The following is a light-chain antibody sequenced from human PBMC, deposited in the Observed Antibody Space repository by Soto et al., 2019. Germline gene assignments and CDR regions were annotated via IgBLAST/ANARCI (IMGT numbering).Light chain of an antibody. J-gene: IGKJ5*01. V-gene: IGKV3-15*01. CDR2: GAS. Sequence: ERVMTQSPATLSVSPGERATLSCRASQSVSSNLAWYQRKPGQAPRLFIYGASTRATAIPPRFSGSGSGTEFTLTISSLQSEDFAAYYCQQYDNWPITFGQGTRLEIK. CDR3: QQYDNWPIT. CDR1: QSVSSN.